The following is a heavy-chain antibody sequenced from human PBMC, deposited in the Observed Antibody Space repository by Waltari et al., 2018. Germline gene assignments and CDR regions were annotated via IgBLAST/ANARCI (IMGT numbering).Heavy chain of an antibody. CDR2: IYHSGCT. CDR1: GYSISSGYY. V-gene: IGHV4-38-2*01. Sequence: QVQLQESGPGLVKPSETLSLTCAVSGYSISSGYYWGWIRQPPGKGLEWSGSIYHSGCTDYNPALKSRVTISGDTSKNQFALKLSSGTAADTAVYYGAAPHCSSTSCHSGVYYGMDVWGQGTTVTVSS. J-gene: IGHJ6*02. D-gene: IGHD2-2*01. CDR3: AAPHCSSTSCHSGVYYGMDV.